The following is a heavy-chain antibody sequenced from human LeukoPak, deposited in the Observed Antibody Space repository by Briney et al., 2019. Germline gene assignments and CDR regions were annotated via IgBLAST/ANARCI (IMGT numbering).Heavy chain of an antibody. Sequence: SETLSLTCAVYGGSFSGYYCSWIRQPPGKGLESIGEINHSGSTNYNPSLKSRVTISVDTPKNQFSLKLSSVTAADTAVYYCARGNYHDSSGYYYRAFDIWGQGTMVTVSS. CDR1: GGSFSGYY. D-gene: IGHD3-22*01. CDR3: ARGNYHDSSGYYYRAFDI. V-gene: IGHV4-34*01. J-gene: IGHJ3*02. CDR2: INHSGST.